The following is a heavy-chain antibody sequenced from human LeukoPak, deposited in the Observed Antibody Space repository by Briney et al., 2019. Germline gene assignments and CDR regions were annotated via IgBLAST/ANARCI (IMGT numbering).Heavy chain of an antibody. J-gene: IGHJ3*02. V-gene: IGHV3-74*01. Sequence: GGSLRLSCAVSGFTFSTYWMHWVRQAPGKGLVWVSRIESDGSSTGYADSVKGRFTISRDNAKNTMHLQMNSLRAEDTAVYYCARGYGSGSYMAFDIWGQGTMVTVSS. CDR1: GFTFSTYW. CDR3: ARGYGSGSYMAFDI. D-gene: IGHD3-10*01. CDR2: IESDGSST.